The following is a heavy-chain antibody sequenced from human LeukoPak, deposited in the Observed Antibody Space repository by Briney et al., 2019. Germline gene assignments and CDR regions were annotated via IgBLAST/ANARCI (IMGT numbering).Heavy chain of an antibody. CDR2: IYHSGST. J-gene: IGHJ4*02. Sequence: PSGTLSLTCAVSGGSISSSNWWRGGRQPPGKVQEGTGEIYHSGSTNYNPSLKSRVTISVDKAKNQFSLKLSSVTAADTAVYYCARESMIVVVSYYFDYWGQGTLVTVSS. D-gene: IGHD3-22*01. CDR1: GGSISSSNW. CDR3: ARESMIVVVSYYFDY. V-gene: IGHV4-4*02.